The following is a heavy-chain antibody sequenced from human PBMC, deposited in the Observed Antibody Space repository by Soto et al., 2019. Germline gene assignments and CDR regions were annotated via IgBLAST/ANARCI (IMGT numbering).Heavy chain of an antibody. CDR3: ARAGDSDLGYYDSSGYYFPLDY. D-gene: IGHD3-22*01. Sequence: QVQLQESGPGLVKPSGTLSLTCAVSGGSISSSNWWSWVRQPPGKGLEWIGEIYHSGSTNYNPSLKSRVTISGDKSKNQFSLKLSSVTAADTAVYYCARAGDSDLGYYDSSGYYFPLDYWGQGTLVTVSS. V-gene: IGHV4-4*02. CDR1: GGSISSSNW. CDR2: IYHSGST. J-gene: IGHJ4*02.